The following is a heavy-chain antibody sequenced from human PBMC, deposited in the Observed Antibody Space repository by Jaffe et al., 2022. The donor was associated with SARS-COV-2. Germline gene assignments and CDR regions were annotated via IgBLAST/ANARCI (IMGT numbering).Heavy chain of an antibody. CDR3: ARGEFADGDFPFDY. CDR1: GFTFSSYG. J-gene: IGHJ4*02. Sequence: QVQLVESGGGVVQPGRSLRLSCAASGFTFSSYGMHWVRQAPGKGLEWVAVIWYDGSNKYYADSVKGRFTISRDNSKNTLYLQMNSLRAEDTAVYYCARGEFADGDFPFDYWGQGTLVTVSS. CDR2: IWYDGSNK. D-gene: IGHD4-17*01. V-gene: IGHV3-33*01.